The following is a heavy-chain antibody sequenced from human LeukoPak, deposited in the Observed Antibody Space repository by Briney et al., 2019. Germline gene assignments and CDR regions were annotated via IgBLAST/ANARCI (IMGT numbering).Heavy chain of an antibody. CDR1: GGTFSSYA. V-gene: IGHV1-69*06. Sequence: GASVKVSCKASGGTFSSYAISWVRQAPGQGLEWVGGIIPIFGTANYAQKFQGRVTITADKSTSTAYMELSSLRSEDTAVYYCARVRNWYFDLWGRGTLVTVSS. CDR3: ARVRNWYFDL. CDR2: IIPIFGTA. J-gene: IGHJ2*01. D-gene: IGHD1-14*01.